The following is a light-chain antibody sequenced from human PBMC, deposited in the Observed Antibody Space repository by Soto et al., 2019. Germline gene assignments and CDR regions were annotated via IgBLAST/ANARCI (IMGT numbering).Light chain of an antibody. V-gene: IGLV2-8*01. CDR2: EVS. Sequence: QSVLTQPPSASGSPGQSVTISCTGTSSDVGGYNYVSWYQQHPGKAPKLMIYEVSKRPSGVPDRFSGSKSGNTASLTVSGLQAEDGADYYCSSYAVFGTGTKVTVL. J-gene: IGLJ1*01. CDR3: SSYAV. CDR1: SSDVGGYNY.